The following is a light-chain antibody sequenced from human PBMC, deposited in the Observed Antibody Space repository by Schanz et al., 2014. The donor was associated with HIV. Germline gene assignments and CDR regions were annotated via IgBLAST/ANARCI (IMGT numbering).Light chain of an antibody. CDR2: KAS. J-gene: IGKJ2*01. CDR3: QRYNSFSHT. CDR1: QSISAW. V-gene: IGKV1-5*03. Sequence: DIQMTQSPSTLSASVGDRVTITCRASQSISAWLAWYQQKPGKAPRLLIYKASTLEGGVPSRFSGSGSGTEFTLTISCLQSEDFATYYCQRYNSFSHTFGQGTKLDIK.